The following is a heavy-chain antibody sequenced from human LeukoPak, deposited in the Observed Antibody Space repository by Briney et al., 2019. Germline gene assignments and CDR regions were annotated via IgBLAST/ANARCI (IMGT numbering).Heavy chain of an antibody. CDR2: INHSGST. J-gene: IGHJ4*02. CDR3: ARVVRGYSYGSWYFDY. D-gene: IGHD5-18*01. Sequence: SETLSLTCAVYGGSFSGYYWSWIRQPPGKGLEWIGEINHSGSTNYNPSLKSRVTISVDTSKNQFSLKLSSVTAADTAAYYCARVVRGYSYGSWYFDYWGQGTLVTVSS. V-gene: IGHV4-34*01. CDR1: GGSFSGYY.